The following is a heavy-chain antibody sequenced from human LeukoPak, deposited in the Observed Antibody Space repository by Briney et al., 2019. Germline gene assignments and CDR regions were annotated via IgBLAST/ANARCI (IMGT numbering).Heavy chain of an antibody. D-gene: IGHD1-26*01. CDR2: ISSSGSTI. CDR1: GFTFSSYS. V-gene: IGHV3-48*01. J-gene: IGHJ3*02. CDR3: AKNSGMGGGAFDI. Sequence: GGSLRLSCTASGFTFSSYSMNWVRQAPGKGLEWVSYISSSGSTIYYADSVKGRFTISRDNSKNTLYLQMNSLRAEDTAVYYCAKNSGMGGGAFDIWGQGTMVTVSS.